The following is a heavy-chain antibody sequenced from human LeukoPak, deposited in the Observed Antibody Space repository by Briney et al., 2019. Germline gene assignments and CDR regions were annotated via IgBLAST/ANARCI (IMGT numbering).Heavy chain of an antibody. V-gene: IGHV3-7*01. CDR1: GFTFTFYW. CDR3: ARHSNKYDYDSSGHYRSFDY. D-gene: IGHD3-22*01. J-gene: IGHJ4*02. CDR2: IKQDGSDK. Sequence: PGGSARLSSAAPGFTFTFYWMSWVRQAPGKGLEWVANIKQDGSDKNYVDSVKGRFTISRDNSKNSLYLQMTSLRVEDTAFYFCARHSNKYDYDSSGHYRSFDYWGQGTLVSVSS.